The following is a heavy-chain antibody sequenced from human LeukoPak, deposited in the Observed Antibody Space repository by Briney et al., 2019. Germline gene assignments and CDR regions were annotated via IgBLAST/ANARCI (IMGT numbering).Heavy chain of an antibody. CDR2: MNANSGNT. CDR3: VRALSVAARNWFDP. CDR1: GYTFTSYD. J-gene: IGHJ5*02. D-gene: IGHD6-19*01. V-gene: IGHV1-8*01. Sequence: ASVEVSCKASGYTFTSYDINWVRQATGQRLEWMGWMNANSGNTGYAQKFQGRVTMTRNTSISTAYMELSSLRSEDTAVYYCVRALSVAARNWFDPWGQGTLVTVSS.